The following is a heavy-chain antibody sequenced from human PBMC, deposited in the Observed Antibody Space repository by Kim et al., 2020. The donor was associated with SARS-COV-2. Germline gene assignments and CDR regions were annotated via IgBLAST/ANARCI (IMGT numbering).Heavy chain of an antibody. CDR1: GFTFDDYA. CDR3: AKDMGGPPLLWFGESPGYGMDV. Sequence: GGSLRLSCAASGFTFDDYAMHWVRQAPGKGLEWVSGISWNSGSIGYADSVKGRFTISRDNAKNSLYLQMNSLRAEDTALYYCAKDMGGPPLLWFGESPGYGMDVWGQGTTVTVSS. CDR2: ISWNSGSI. V-gene: IGHV3-9*01. D-gene: IGHD3-10*01. J-gene: IGHJ6*02.